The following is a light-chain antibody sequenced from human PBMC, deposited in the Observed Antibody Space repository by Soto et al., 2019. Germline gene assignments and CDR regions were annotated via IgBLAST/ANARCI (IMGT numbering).Light chain of an antibody. CDR1: QIINRW. CDR3: QHYNGYPLT. Sequence: DIQMTQSPSTLSASVGDRVTITCPASQIINRWLAWYQQKPGKAPKRLIYKASTLESGVPSRFSGSGSGAEFTLTISSLQPDDFATYYCQHYNGYPLTFGGGSKVEI. V-gene: IGKV1-5*03. J-gene: IGKJ4*01. CDR2: KAS.